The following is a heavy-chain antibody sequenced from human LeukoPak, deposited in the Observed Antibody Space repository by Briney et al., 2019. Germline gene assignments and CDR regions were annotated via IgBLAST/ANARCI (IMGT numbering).Heavy chain of an antibody. D-gene: IGHD1-7*01. CDR3: AKDVTGTGAFDI. J-gene: IGHJ3*02. CDR1: GFTFSSYG. CDR2: ISYDGSNK. Sequence: GGSLRLSCAASGFTFSSYGMHWVRQAPGKGLEWVAVISYDGSNKYYADSVKGRFTISRDNAKNSLYLQMNSLRAEDTALYYCAKDVTGTGAFDIWGQGTMVTVSS. V-gene: IGHV3-30*18.